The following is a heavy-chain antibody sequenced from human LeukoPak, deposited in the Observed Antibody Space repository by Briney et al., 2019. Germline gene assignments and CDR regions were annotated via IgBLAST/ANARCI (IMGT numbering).Heavy chain of an antibody. CDR2: IRYDGSNK. Sequence: GGSLRLSCAASGFTFSSYAMHWVRQAPGKGLEWVAFIRYDGSNKYYADSVRGRFTISRDSSKNTPYLQVNSLRPDDTAVYYCAKAPGRFYPTEYFDYWGQGTLVTVSS. V-gene: IGHV3-30*02. J-gene: IGHJ4*02. CDR3: AKAPGRFYPTEYFDY. CDR1: GFTFSSYA. D-gene: IGHD3-3*01.